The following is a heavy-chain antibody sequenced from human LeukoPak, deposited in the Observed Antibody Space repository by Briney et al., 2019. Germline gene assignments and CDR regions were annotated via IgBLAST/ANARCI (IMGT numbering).Heavy chain of an antibody. V-gene: IGHV3-21*01. D-gene: IGHD3-22*01. CDR1: GFTFSTYS. J-gene: IGHJ4*02. Sequence: PGGSLRLSCAASGFTFSTYSMNWVRQAPGKGLEWVSSISSSSNYMYYADSVKGRFTISRDNAKNSLYLQMNSLRAEDTAVYYCARARSSGLVYFDYWGQGTLVTVSS. CDR2: ISSSSNYM. CDR3: ARARSSGLVYFDY.